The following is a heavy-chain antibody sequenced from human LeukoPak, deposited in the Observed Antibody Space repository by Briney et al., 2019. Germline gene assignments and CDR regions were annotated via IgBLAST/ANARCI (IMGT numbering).Heavy chain of an antibody. CDR2: IYSGGNT. V-gene: IGHV3-53*01. Sequence: PGGSLRLSGAVSGFTVSSNYWSWVRQAPGKGLEWVSIIYSGGNTYYAGSVKGRFTISRDTSKNTLYLQMNSLRAEDAAVYYCARGPLVGTNYYYGMDVWGQGTTVIVSS. CDR1: GFTVSSNY. J-gene: IGHJ6*02. D-gene: IGHD6-19*01. CDR3: ARGPLVGTNYYYGMDV.